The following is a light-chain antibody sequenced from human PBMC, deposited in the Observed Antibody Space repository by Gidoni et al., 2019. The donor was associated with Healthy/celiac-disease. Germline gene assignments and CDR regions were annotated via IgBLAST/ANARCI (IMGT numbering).Light chain of an antibody. Sequence: QSALTQPASVSGSPGQSITISCPGPSSDVGGYNYVSWYQQHPGKAPKLMIYEVSNRPSGVPDRFSGSKSGNTASLTISGLQAEDEADYYCSSYTSSSTLVVFGGGTKLTVL. J-gene: IGLJ2*01. CDR2: EVS. CDR3: SSYTSSSTLVV. CDR1: SSDVGGYNY. V-gene: IGLV2-14*01.